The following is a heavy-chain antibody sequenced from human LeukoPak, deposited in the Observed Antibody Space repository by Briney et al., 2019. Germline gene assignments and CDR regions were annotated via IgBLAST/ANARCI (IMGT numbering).Heavy chain of an antibody. CDR2: ISPYKGNT. CDR3: ARRKGSEVPGNDY. CDR1: GYIFSNFA. V-gene: IGHV1-18*01. J-gene: IGHJ4*02. Sequence: ASVKVSCKAPGYIFSNFAITWVRQAPGQGLEWVGWISPYKGNTHYSPKLQGRVALTTDTSTSTAYMELRSLRSDDTAVYYCARRKGSEVPGNDYWGQGTLVTVS. D-gene: IGHD1-1*01.